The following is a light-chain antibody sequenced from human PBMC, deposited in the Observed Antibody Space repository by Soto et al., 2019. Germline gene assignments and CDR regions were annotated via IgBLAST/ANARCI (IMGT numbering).Light chain of an antibody. CDR2: DVY. CDR1: RTDVDGYDY. J-gene: IGLJ1*01. CDR3: TSYTSSPPFYV. V-gene: IGLV2-14*03. Sequence: QSVLTQPASVSGSPGQSIAISCTGVRTDVDGYDYVSWYQQHPGQAPQLIVYDVYNWPSGVSHRFSGSKSGDTASLTISGLQAEDEANPFCTSYTSSPPFYVFGTGTKVTVL.